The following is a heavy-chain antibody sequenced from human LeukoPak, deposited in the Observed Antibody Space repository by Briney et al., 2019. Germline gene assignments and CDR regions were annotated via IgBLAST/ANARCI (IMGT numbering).Heavy chain of an antibody. V-gene: IGHV1-69*05. CDR2: IIPIFGTA. CDR1: GGTFSSYA. CDR3: ARAAESREYCGGDCYPAIFDY. Sequence: SXXVSCKASGGTFSSYAISWVRQAPGQGLEWMGGIIPIFGTANYAQKFQGRVTITTDESTSTAYMELSSLRSEDTAVYYCARAAESREYCGGDCYPAIFDYWGQGTLVTVSS. D-gene: IGHD2-21*02. J-gene: IGHJ4*02.